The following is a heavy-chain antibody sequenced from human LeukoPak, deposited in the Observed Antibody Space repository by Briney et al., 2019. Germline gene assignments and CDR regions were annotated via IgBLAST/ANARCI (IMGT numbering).Heavy chain of an antibody. CDR2: IIVSSSST. V-gene: IGHV3-11*03. Sequence: GGSLRLSCAASGFTFSDYYMSWIRQAPGKGLEWVSYIIVSSSSTNYADSVKGRFTISRDNAKKSLYLQMNSLRAEDTAVYYCATNPGGDPLYYYYGMDVWGQGTTVTVS. D-gene: IGHD2-21*02. CDR3: ATNPGGDPLYYYYGMDV. CDR1: GFTFSDYY. J-gene: IGHJ6*02.